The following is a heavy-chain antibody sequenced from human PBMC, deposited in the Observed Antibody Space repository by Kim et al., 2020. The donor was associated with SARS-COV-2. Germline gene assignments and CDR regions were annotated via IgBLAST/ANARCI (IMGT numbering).Heavy chain of an antibody. CDR3: ARVHSVAEACVSDY. V-gene: IGHV3-20*04. CDR1: GFNFGVYG. J-gene: IGHJ4*02. D-gene: IGHD2-21*01. CDR2: IVWNGRER. Sequence: GGSLRLSCLASGFNFGVYGMIWVRQVPGKGLEWVSGIVWNGREREYINSVRGRFTISRDNAKNSLYIQMDNLSAEYTAFYFCARVHSVAEACVSDYWGPGTLVTVSS.